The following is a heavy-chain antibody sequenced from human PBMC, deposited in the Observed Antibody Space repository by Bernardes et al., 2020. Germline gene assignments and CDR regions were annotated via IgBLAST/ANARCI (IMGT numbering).Heavy chain of an antibody. CDR2: ISADNGNT. V-gene: IGHV1-18*01. J-gene: IGHJ4*02. Sequence: ASVKVSCRASGYTLSIYGISWVRQAPGQGLEWMGWISADNGNTNYAQTLQGRVTMTTDISTSTVYLELRSLRSDDTAVYYCARDQRLPHVLSFRGVDRGPPFDSWGQGTLVTVSS. CDR1: GYTLSIYG. D-gene: IGHD3-10*01. CDR3: ARDQRLPHVLSFRGVDRGPPFDS.